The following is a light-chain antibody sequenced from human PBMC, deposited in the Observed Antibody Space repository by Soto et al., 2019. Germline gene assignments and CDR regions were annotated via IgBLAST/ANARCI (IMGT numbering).Light chain of an antibody. Sequence: DIVLTQSPGTLSVSPGERATLSCRASQTISSNYLACYQQKPGQPPSLLIYGTSSRATGIPDRFSGSGSGTDFTLPISRLEPEDSAIYYCQQYVSWTFGQGTKVEIK. J-gene: IGKJ1*01. CDR2: GTS. V-gene: IGKV3-20*01. CDR3: QQYVSWT. CDR1: QTISSNY.